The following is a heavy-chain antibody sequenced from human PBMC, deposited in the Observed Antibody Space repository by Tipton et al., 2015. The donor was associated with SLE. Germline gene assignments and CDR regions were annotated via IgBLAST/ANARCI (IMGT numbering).Heavy chain of an antibody. J-gene: IGHJ4*02. CDR2: VFSSGTT. Sequence: TLSLTCTVSSGSVSSGAYYWSWIRQHPGKGLEWIGYVFSSGTTYHNPSLQGRLSMSLDTSKNQLSLQLSSVTSADTAVYYCARYFYDSSGVCLFDLWGQGTLVTVSS. V-gene: IGHV4-31*03. CDR3: ARYFYDSSGVCLFDL. CDR1: SGSVSSGAYY. D-gene: IGHD3-22*01.